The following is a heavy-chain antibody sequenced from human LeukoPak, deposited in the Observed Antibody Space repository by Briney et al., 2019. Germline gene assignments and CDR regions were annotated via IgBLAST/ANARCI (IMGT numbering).Heavy chain of an antibody. D-gene: IGHD2-2*01. V-gene: IGHV4-30-4*02. CDR1: GGSVSSADSH. CDR3: VRVRTSTSCYDY. Sequence: SETLSLTCTVSGGSVSSADSHWSWIRQPPGKGLEWIGYISYSGSTSYNPSLRSRVIISLDTSQNQFSLKLNSVTAADTAVYYGVRVRTSTSCYDYWGQGTLVTVSS. J-gene: IGHJ4*02. CDR2: ISYSGST.